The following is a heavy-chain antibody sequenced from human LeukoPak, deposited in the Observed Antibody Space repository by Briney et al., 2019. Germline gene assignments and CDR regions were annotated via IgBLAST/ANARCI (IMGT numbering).Heavy chain of an antibody. Sequence: GGSLRLSCAASGFTFSSYAMSWVRQAPWKGLEWVSAISGSGGSTYYADSVKGRFTISRDNSKNTLYLQMNSLRAEDTAVYYCAKLQGTMVRGVITPFDYWGQGTLVTVSS. CDR3: AKLQGTMVRGVITPFDY. J-gene: IGHJ4*02. D-gene: IGHD3-10*01. CDR2: ISGSGGST. V-gene: IGHV3-23*01. CDR1: GFTFSSYA.